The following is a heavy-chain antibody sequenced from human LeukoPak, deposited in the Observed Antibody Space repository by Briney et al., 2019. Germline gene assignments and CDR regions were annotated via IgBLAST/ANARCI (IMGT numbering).Heavy chain of an antibody. Sequence: GGSLRLSCAASGFTFSSYSMNWVRQAPGKGLEWVSSISSSSSYIYYADSVKGRFTISRDNAKNSLYLQMNSLRAEDTAVYYCARDSGWGSSWTDYYYYYGMDVWGQGTTVTVSS. J-gene: IGHJ6*02. CDR3: ARDSGWGSSWTDYYYYYGMDV. D-gene: IGHD6-13*01. CDR2: ISSSSSYI. CDR1: GFTFSSYS. V-gene: IGHV3-21*01.